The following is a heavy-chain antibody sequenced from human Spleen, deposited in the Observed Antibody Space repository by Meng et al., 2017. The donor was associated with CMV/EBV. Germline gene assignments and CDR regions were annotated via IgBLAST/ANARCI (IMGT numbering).Heavy chain of an antibody. V-gene: IGHV2-5*02. CDR3: AHGVGMVRGPLFDY. Sequence: QIPLKESGPTLVKPTQTLTLTCTFSGFSLSTSGVGVGWIRQPPGKALEWLALIYWDDDKRYSPSLKSRLTITKDTSKNQVVLTMTNMDPVDTATYYCAHGVGMVRGPLFDYWGQGTLVTVSS. D-gene: IGHD3-10*01. CDR1: GFSLSTSGVG. J-gene: IGHJ4*02. CDR2: IYWDDDK.